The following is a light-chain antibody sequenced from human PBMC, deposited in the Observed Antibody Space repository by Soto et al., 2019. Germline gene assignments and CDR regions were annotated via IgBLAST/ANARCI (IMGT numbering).Light chain of an antibody. CDR3: LQDFKYPRT. J-gene: IGKJ1*01. CDR1: QDIRTE. V-gene: IGKV1-6*01. CDR2: GTF. Sequence: IQMTQSPSSLSASVGDRVTITCRASQDIRTELGWYQQKPGKAPRLLIYGTFSLQSGVPSRFSGSGSGTDFTLTISSLQPDDFATYYCLQDFKYPRTFGQGTEVEVK.